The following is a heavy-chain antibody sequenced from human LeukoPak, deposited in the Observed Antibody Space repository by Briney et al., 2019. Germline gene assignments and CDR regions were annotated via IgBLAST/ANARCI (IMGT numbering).Heavy chain of an antibody. D-gene: IGHD6-13*01. CDR3: ARGGYSSSWYWGDIFDY. V-gene: IGHV3-21*01. CDR2: ISSSSSYI. Sequence: SGGSLRLSCAASGFTFSSYSMNWVRQAPGKGLEWVSSISSSSSYIYYADSVKGRFTISRDNAKNSLYLQMNSLRAEDTAVYYCARGGYSSSWYWGDIFDYWGQGTLVTVSS. CDR1: GFTFSSYS. J-gene: IGHJ4*02.